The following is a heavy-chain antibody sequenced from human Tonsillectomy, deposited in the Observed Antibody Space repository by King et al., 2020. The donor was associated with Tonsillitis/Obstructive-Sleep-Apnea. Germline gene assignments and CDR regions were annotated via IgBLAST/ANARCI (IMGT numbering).Heavy chain of an antibody. CDR1: AFIFNNYA. CDR3: ARVVYETNSHKFDY. Sequence: VQLVESGGGLVQPGGSLRLSCAASAFIFNNYAMTWGRQAPGQVMEWVSCISYRGLYTYYADSVKGRLTISRDNDKNTRSLQMNSLRAEDTAVYYCARVVYETNSHKFDYWGQGTLVTVSS. J-gene: IGHJ4*02. CDR2: ISYRGLYT. D-gene: IGHD2-8*02. V-gene: IGHV3-23*04.